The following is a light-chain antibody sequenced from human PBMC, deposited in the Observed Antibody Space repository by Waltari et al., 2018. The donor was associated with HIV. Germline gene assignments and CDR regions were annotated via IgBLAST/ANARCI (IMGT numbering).Light chain of an antibody. J-gene: IGLJ1*01. CDR1: SSNIGSHT. V-gene: IGLV1-44*01. CDR2: SNN. Sequence: QSVLTQPPSASGTPGQRVTIPCSGSSSNIGSHTVNWYQQLPGTAPKLLIYSNNPRPSGVSNRFSGSKSGNTASLTISGLQAEDEADYFCSSYTGSSTLYVFGTGTKVTVL. CDR3: SSYTGSSTLYV.